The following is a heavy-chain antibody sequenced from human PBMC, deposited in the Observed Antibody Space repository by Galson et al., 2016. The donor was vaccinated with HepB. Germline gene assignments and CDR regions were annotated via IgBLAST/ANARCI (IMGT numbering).Heavy chain of an antibody. D-gene: IGHD4-23*01. J-gene: IGHJ4*02. Sequence: SVKVSCKASGGTFSSYAISWVRQAPGQGLEWMGGIIPIFGTANYAQKFQGRVTITADESTSTAYMGLSSLRSEDTAVYYCARGWLDGGAGDYWGQGTLVTVSS. CDR2: IIPIFGTA. V-gene: IGHV1-69*13. CDR3: ARGWLDGGAGDY. CDR1: GGTFSSYA.